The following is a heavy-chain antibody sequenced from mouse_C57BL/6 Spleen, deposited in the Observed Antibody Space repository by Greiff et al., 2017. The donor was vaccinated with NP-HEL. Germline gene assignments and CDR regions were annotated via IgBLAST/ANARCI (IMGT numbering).Heavy chain of an antibody. V-gene: IGHV1-9*01. CDR3: ARGGSNYYGSSYWYFDV. CDR1: GYTFTGYW. D-gene: IGHD1-1*01. J-gene: IGHJ1*03. Sequence: QVQLQQSGAELMKPGASVKLSCKATGYTFTGYWIEWVKQRPGHGLEWIGEILPGSGSTNYNEKFKGKATFTADTSSNTAYMQLSSLTTEDSAIYYCARGGSNYYGSSYWYFDVWGTGTTVTVSS. CDR2: ILPGSGST.